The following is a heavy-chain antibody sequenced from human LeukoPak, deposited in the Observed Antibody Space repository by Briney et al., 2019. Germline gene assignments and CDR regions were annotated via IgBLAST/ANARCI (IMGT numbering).Heavy chain of an antibody. Sequence: ASVKVSCTASGYTFTGYYMHWVRQAPGQGLEWMGWVNPNSGGTNYAQKFQGRVTMTRDTSISTAYMELTRLRSDDTAVYYCARGPGVLGKVYWGQGTLVTVSS. CDR3: ARGPGVLGKVY. J-gene: IGHJ4*02. CDR1: GYTFTGYY. CDR2: VNPNSGGT. D-gene: IGHD7-27*01. V-gene: IGHV1-2*02.